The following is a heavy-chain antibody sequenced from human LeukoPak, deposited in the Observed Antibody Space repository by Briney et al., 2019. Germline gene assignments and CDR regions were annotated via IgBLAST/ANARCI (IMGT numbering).Heavy chain of an antibody. Sequence: SVKLSCKASGGTFSSYAISWVRQAPGQGLELMGGVIPIFGTANYAQKFQGRVTITADESTSTAYMQLSSLISDDAAVYYCARCYYGSGSHQAFDIWGQRTMVTVSS. CDR2: VIPIFGTA. CDR3: ARCYYGSGSHQAFDI. V-gene: IGHV1-69*13. CDR1: GGTFSSYA. J-gene: IGHJ3*02. D-gene: IGHD3-10*01.